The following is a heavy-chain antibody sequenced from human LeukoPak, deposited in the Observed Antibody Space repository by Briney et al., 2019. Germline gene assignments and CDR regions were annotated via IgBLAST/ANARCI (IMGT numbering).Heavy chain of an antibody. D-gene: IGHD3-22*01. CDR1: GGSISNYY. CDR3: ARAPWGSSGYLYYFDY. J-gene: IGHJ4*02. V-gene: IGHV4-59*01. CDR2: IYYSGST. Sequence: SETLSLTCIVSGGSISNYYWSWIRQPPGKGLEWIGYIYYSGSTNYNPSLKSRVTISVDTSKNQFSLKLSSVTAADTAVYYCARAPWGSSGYLYYFDYWGQGTLVTVSS.